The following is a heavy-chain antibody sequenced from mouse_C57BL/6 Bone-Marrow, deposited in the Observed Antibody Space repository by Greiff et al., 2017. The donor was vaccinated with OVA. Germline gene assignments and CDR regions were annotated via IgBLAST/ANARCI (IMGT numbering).Heavy chain of an antibody. D-gene: IGHD2-13*01. V-gene: IGHV1-9*01. CDR3: ARDYYYAMDY. CDR2: ILPGSGST. CDR1: GYTFTGYW. Sequence: LEESGAELMKPGASVKLSCKATGYTFTGYWIEWVKQRPGHGLEWIGEILPGSGSTYYNEKFKGKATFTADTSSNTAYMQLSSLTTEDSAIYYCARDYYYAMDYWGQGTSITVSS. J-gene: IGHJ4*01.